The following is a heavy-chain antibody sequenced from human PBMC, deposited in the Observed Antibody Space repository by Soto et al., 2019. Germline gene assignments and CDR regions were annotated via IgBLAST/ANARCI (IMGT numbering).Heavy chain of an antibody. CDR3: ARRQISPPTRGAASARGGMDV. CDR1: GFNFNNYG. V-gene: IGHV3-33*01. J-gene: IGHJ6*02. Sequence: QVQLVESGGGVVQPGRSLRLSCAASGFNFNNYGMHWVRQAPGKGLEWVAVIWNDGNGYYYANSVKGRFTISRDNSKNTLYLQMSSLRAEDTAVSYCARRQISPPTRGAASARGGMDVWGQGTTVTVSS. D-gene: IGHD6-13*01. CDR2: IWNDGNGY.